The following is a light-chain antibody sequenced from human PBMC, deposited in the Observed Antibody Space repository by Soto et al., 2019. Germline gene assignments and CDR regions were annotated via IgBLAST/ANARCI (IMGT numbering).Light chain of an antibody. V-gene: IGKV3-11*01. CDR1: ENVRTF. Sequence: EIVLTQSPGTLSLSPGERATLSCRASENVRTFVDWYQQKPGQAPRLLIYGASNRATGIPARFSGSGSGTDFTLTIDNLEPEDFAIYYCQQRSNWPPITFGQGTRLEI. CDR2: GAS. J-gene: IGKJ5*01. CDR3: QQRSNWPPIT.